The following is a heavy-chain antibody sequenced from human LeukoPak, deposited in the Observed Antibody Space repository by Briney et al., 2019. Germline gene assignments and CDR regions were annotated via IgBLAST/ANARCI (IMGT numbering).Heavy chain of an antibody. CDR1: GFTFSCYA. CDR3: AKVAATPYYYYYMDV. CDR2: ISGSGDTT. Sequence: GGSLRLSCAASGFTFSCYAVSRVRQAPGKGLEWVSAISGSGDTTYYADSVKGRFTISRDNSKNTLYLQMNSLRAEDTAVYYCAKVAATPYYYYYMDVWGKGTTVTVSS. J-gene: IGHJ6*03. V-gene: IGHV3-23*01. D-gene: IGHD2-15*01.